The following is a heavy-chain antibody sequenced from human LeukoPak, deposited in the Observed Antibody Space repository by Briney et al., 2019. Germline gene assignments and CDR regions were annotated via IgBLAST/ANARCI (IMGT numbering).Heavy chain of an antibody. CDR3: AKAMGMIAARQYAH. Sequence: PGGSLRLSCSASGFTFGSYGMGWVRQAPGKGLEWVSTVSGTGGSTYYADSVKGRFTISRDNSKNTLYLQMNSLRAEDTAVYYCAKAMGMIAARQYAHWGQGTLVTVS. CDR1: GFTFGSYG. CDR2: VSGTGGST. D-gene: IGHD6-25*01. J-gene: IGHJ4*02. V-gene: IGHV3-23*01.